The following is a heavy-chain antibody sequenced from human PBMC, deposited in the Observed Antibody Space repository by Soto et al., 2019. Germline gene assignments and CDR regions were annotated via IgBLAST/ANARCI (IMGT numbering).Heavy chain of an antibody. J-gene: IGHJ4*02. D-gene: IGHD1-7*01. Sequence: EVRLLESGGGLVKPGGSLRLSCATSGLTFSNYAMSWVRQAPGGGLEWVSSMSGSSSTTYYADSVRGRFTISRDRSKNTLYLQMSSLRAEDKALYYCAKKQERELPRVIDFWGQGTLVTVSS. CDR1: GLTFSNYA. CDR3: AKKQERELPRVIDF. V-gene: IGHV3-23*01. CDR2: MSGSSSTT.